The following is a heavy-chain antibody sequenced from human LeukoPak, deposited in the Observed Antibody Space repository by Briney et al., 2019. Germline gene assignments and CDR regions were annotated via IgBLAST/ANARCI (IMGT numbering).Heavy chain of an antibody. J-gene: IGHJ3*02. CDR3: ARFGERIVVPADDAFDI. D-gene: IGHD2-2*01. CDR1: GGSISSYY. Sequence: PSETLSLTCTVSGGSISSYYWSWIRQPAGKGLEWIGRIYTSGSTNYNPSLKSRVTMSVDTSKNQFSLKLSSVTAADTAVYYCARFGERIVVPADDAFDIWGQGTMVTVSS. V-gene: IGHV4-4*07. CDR2: IYTSGST.